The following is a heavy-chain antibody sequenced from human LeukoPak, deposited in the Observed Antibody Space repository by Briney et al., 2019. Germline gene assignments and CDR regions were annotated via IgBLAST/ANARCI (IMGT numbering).Heavy chain of an antibody. CDR1: GDSVSSNSAA. CDR2: TYYRSKWYN. D-gene: IGHD3-10*01. J-gene: IGHJ4*02. V-gene: IGHV6-1*01. Sequence: SETLSLTCAISGDSVSSNSAAWNWIRRSPSRGLEWLGRTYYRSKWYNDYAVSVKSRITINPDTSKNQFSLQLNSVTPEDTAVYYCARGTYGSGSGEYYFDYWGQGTLVTVSS. CDR3: ARGTYGSGSGEYYFDY.